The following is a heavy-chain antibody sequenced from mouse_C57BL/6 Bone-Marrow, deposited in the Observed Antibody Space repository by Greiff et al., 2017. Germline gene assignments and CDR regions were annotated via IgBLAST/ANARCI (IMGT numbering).Heavy chain of an antibody. CDR2: IHPNSGST. J-gene: IGHJ3*01. CDR1: GYTFTSYW. D-gene: IGHD2-5*01. CDR3: ARKRDYSNTWFAY. Sequence: VKLQQPGAELVKPGASVKLSCEASGYTFTSYWMHWVKQRPGQGLEWIGMIHPNSGSTNYNEKFKSKATLTVDKSSSTAYMQLSSLTSEDSAVYYCARKRDYSNTWFAYWGQGTLVTVSA. V-gene: IGHV1-64*01.